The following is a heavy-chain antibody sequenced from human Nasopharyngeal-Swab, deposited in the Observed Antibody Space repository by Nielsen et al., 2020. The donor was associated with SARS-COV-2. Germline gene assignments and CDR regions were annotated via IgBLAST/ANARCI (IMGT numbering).Heavy chain of an antibody. CDR3: ARGQILYDLDYYFYYYMDV. D-gene: IGHD2-2*02. CDR2: INGGNGNT. V-gene: IGHV1-3*01. Sequence: SVKVSCKASGYTFSSYAIHWVRQAPGQRLEWMGWINGGNGNTKYSKKFQGGVTITTDTSASTAYMEVSSLRSEDTAVYYCARGQILYDLDYYFYYYMDVWGKGTTVTVFS. J-gene: IGHJ6*03. CDR1: GYTFSSYA.